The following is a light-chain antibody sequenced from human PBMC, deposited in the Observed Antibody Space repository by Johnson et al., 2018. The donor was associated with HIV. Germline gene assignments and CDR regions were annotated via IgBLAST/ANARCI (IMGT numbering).Light chain of an antibody. V-gene: IGLV1-51*02. CDR3: GTWDSSLRVGF. CDR2: ENN. CDR1: SSNIGNNY. J-gene: IGLJ1*01. Sequence: QSVLTQPPSVSAAPGQKVTISCSGSSSNIGNNYVSWYQQLPGTAPKLLIYENNKRPPGIHDRFSGSKSGTSATLGITGLQTGDEADYYCGTWDSSLRVGFFGTGTKVTVL.